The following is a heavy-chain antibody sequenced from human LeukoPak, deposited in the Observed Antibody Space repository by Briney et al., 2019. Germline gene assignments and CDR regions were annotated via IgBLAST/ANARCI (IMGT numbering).Heavy chain of an antibody. Sequence: PGGSLRLSCAASGFTFSTFAMIWVRQPPGKGLEWVSSIFPSGGEIHYADSVRGRFTISRDNSKSTLSLQMNSLRAEDTAVYYCARARTMVRGVIDYWGQGTLVTVSS. J-gene: IGHJ4*02. CDR1: GFTFSTFA. V-gene: IGHV3-23*01. CDR3: ARARTMVRGVIDY. D-gene: IGHD3-10*01. CDR2: IFPSGGEI.